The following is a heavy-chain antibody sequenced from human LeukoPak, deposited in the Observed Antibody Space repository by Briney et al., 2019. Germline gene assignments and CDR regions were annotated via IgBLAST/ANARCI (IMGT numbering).Heavy chain of an antibody. CDR1: GFTFSSYA. CDR3: ARDKAGDCYLCRYFDY. Sequence: PGGSLRLSCAASGFTFSSYAMHWVRQAPGKGLEWVAVISYDGSNKYYADSVKGRFTISRDNSKNTLYLQMNSLRAEDTAVYYCARDKAGDCYLCRYFDYWGQGTLVTVSS. D-gene: IGHD2-21*02. CDR2: ISYDGSNK. J-gene: IGHJ4*02. V-gene: IGHV3-30-3*01.